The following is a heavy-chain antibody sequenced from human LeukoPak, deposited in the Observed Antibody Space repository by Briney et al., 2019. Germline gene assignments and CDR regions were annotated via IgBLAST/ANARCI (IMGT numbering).Heavy chain of an antibody. CDR1: GFTFSNNG. CDR3: AKGYYDSSGYSHAPPYFDY. Sequence: GGSLRLSCAASGFTFSNNGMTWVRQAPGKGLEWVSAISGSGGSTYYADSVKGRFTISRDNSKNTLYLQMNSLRAEDTAVYYCAKGYYDSSGYSHAPPYFDYWGQGTLVTVSS. D-gene: IGHD3-22*01. J-gene: IGHJ4*02. V-gene: IGHV3-23*01. CDR2: ISGSGGST.